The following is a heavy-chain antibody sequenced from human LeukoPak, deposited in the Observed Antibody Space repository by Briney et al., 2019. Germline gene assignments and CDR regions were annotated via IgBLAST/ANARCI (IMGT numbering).Heavy chain of an antibody. CDR3: ARVYRDYVFGAFDI. Sequence: LPGGSLRLSCAASGFTFSSYSMNWVRQAPGKGLEWVSYISSTGSAIYYADSVKGRFTISRDNAKNSLYLQMDSLRAEDTAVYYCARVYRDYVFGAFDIRGQGTMVTVSS. CDR2: ISSTGSAI. J-gene: IGHJ3*02. D-gene: IGHD3-16*01. CDR1: GFTFSSYS. V-gene: IGHV3-48*04.